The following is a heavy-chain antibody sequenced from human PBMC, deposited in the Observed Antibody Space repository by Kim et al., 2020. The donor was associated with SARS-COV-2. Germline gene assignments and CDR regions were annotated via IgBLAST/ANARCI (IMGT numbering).Heavy chain of an antibody. D-gene: IGHD4-17*01. Sequence: YADSVKGRFTISRDNSKNTLYLQMNSLRAEDTAVYYCAKWGADYGGWFDPWGQGTLVTVSS. J-gene: IGHJ5*02. V-gene: IGHV3-23*01. CDR3: AKWGADYGGWFDP.